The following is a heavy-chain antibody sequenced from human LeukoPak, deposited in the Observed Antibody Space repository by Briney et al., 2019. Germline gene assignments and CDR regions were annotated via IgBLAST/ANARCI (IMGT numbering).Heavy chain of an antibody. CDR1: GGSISSYY. D-gene: IGHD3-3*01. V-gene: IGHV4-59*01. Sequence: SETLSLTCTVSGGSISSYYWSWIRQPPGKGLEWIGYIYYSGSTNYNPSLKSRVTISVDTSKNQFSLKLSSVTAADTAVYYCAGCTYCDFWSGYYFTGYMDVWGKGTTVTVSS. CDR3: AGCTYCDFWSGYYFTGYMDV. J-gene: IGHJ6*03. CDR2: IYYSGST.